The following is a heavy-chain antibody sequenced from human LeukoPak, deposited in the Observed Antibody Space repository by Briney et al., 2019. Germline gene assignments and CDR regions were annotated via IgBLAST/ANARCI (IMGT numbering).Heavy chain of an antibody. CDR3: ARERVYTTVVTAYDY. J-gene: IGHJ4*02. V-gene: IGHV1-46*01. CDR2: INPSGGST. CDR1: GYTFTSYY. D-gene: IGHD4-23*01. Sequence: ASVKVSCKASGYTFTSYYMHWVRQAPGQGLEWMGIINPSGGSTSYAQKFKGRVTMTRDMSTSTVYMELSSLRSEDTAVYYCARERVYTTVVTAYDYWGQGTLVTVSS.